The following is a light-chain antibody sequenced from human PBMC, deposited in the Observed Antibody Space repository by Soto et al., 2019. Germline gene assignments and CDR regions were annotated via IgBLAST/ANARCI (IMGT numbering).Light chain of an antibody. CDR3: QQYGSSSTWT. V-gene: IGKV3-20*01. CDR2: AAS. J-gene: IGKJ1*01. Sequence: EIVLTQSPGTLSLSPGERATLSCRASQSVSSAYFAWYQHKPGQPPTLLIYAASSRVTGIPDRFSGSGSGTDLPHTISRQDPEDFAVYYCQQYGSSSTWTFGQGTKVEIK. CDR1: QSVSSAY.